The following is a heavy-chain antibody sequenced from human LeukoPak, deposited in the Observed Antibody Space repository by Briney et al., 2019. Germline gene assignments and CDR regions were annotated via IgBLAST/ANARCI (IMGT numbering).Heavy chain of an antibody. CDR3: AKDTRSSWYFYGMDV. Sequence: PGRSLRLSCAASGFTFDDYAMHWVRHAPGKGLEWVSGISWNSGSIGYADSVKGRFTISRDNAKNSLYLQMNSLRAEDTALYYCAKDTRSSWYFYGMDVWGQGTTVTVSS. J-gene: IGHJ6*02. V-gene: IGHV3-9*01. CDR1: GFTFDDYA. CDR2: ISWNSGSI. D-gene: IGHD6-13*01.